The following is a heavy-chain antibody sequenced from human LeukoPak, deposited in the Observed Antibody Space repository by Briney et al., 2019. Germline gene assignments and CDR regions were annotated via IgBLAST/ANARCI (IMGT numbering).Heavy chain of an antibody. J-gene: IGHJ4*02. CDR3: ARDLGFWSGPDY. CDR2: IYSSGST. V-gene: IGHV4-4*07. Sequence: SETLSLTCTVSGGSTSSYYWSWIRQPAGKGLQWIGRIYSSGSTNYSPSLKSRVTMSVDTSKNQFSLRLTSVTAADTAVYYCARDLGFWSGPDYWGQGTLVTVSS. D-gene: IGHD3-3*01. CDR1: GGSTSSYY.